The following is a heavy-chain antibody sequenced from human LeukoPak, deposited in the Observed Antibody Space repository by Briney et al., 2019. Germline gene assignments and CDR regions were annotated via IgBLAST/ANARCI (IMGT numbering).Heavy chain of an antibody. CDR2: ISGSGGST. D-gene: IGHD3-22*01. CDR1: GFMFSSNG. J-gene: IGHJ4*02. Sequence: GGSLRLSCAASGFMFSSNGMSWVRLAPGKGLEWVSAISGSGGSTYYADSVKGRFTISRDNSKNTLYLQMNSLRAEDTAVYYCAKTSSITMIVVVPYYFDYWGQGTLVTVSS. V-gene: IGHV3-23*01. CDR3: AKTSSITMIVVVPYYFDY.